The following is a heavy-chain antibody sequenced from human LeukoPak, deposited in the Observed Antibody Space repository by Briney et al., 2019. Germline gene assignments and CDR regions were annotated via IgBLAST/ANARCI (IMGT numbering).Heavy chain of an antibody. Sequence: EASVKVSCKASGYTFTGYYMHWVRQAPGQGLEWMGWINPNSGGTNYAQKFQGRVTMTRDTSISTAYMELSRLRSDDTAVYYCARGIQDTIFGVAPSHDGDFDYWGQGTLVTVSS. CDR1: GYTFTGYY. CDR3: ARGIQDTIFGVAPSHDGDFDY. CDR2: INPNSGGT. V-gene: IGHV1-2*02. D-gene: IGHD3-3*01. J-gene: IGHJ4*02.